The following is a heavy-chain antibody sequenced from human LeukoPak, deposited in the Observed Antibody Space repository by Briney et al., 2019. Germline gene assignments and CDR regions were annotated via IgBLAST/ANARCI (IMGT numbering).Heavy chain of an antibody. D-gene: IGHD3-10*01. CDR3: AREGTGLLWFGELSGWFDP. CDR2: IYTSGST. CDR1: GGSISSYY. J-gene: IGHJ5*02. V-gene: IGHV4-4*07. Sequence: SETLSLTCTVSGGSISSYYWSWIRQPAGKGLEWIGRIYTSGSTNYNPSLKSRVTMSVDTSKNQFSLKLSSVTAADTAVYYCAREGTGLLWFGELSGWFDPWGQGTLVTVSS.